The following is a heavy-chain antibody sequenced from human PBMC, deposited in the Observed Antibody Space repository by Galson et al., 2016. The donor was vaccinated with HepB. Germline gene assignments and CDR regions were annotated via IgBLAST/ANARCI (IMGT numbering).Heavy chain of an antibody. CDR1: GFTFGSYA. J-gene: IGHJ4*02. CDR2: ISGSGSNT. D-gene: IGHD6-19*01. V-gene: IGHV3-23*01. Sequence: SLRLSCAASGFTFGSYAISWVRQAPGKGLEWVSAISGSGSNTYYADSVKGRFAISRDNSKNTLYLQMNSLRAEDAAVYYCTFESTQSSMAGNYWGQGTLVTVSS. CDR3: TFESTQSSMAGNY.